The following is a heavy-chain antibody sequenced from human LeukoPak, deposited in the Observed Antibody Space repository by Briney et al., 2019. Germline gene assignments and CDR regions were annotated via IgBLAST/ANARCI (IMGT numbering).Heavy chain of an antibody. V-gene: IGHV1-18*01. J-gene: IGHJ3*02. CDR2: ISAYNGNT. CDR3: ARGRAAAGTSHAFDI. D-gene: IGHD6-13*01. CDR1: GYTFTSYG. Sequence: ASVKVSCKASGYTFTSYGISWVRQAPGQGLEWMGWISAYNGNTNYAQKLQGRVTMTTDTSTSTAYMELRSLRSDDTAAYYCARGRAAAGTSHAFDIWGQGTMVTVSS.